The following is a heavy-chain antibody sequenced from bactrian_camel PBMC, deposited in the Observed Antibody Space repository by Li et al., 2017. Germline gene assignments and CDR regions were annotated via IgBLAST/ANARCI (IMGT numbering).Heavy chain of an antibody. CDR2: LDSDGRI. D-gene: IGHD4*01. V-gene: IGHV3S6*01. J-gene: IGHJ7*01. Sequence: HVQLVESGGGSVQAGGSLRLSCAVSVSSANDYCLGWFRQASGKEREWVGSLDSDGRINYADSVKGRFTISRDNAKNTLWLQLNSLKTEDTAMYYCATLVVYYSDYDRDYSGMDYWGKGTQVTVS. CDR1: VSSANDYC.